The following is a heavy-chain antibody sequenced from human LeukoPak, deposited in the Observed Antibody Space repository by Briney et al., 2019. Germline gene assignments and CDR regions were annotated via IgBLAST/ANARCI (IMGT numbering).Heavy chain of an antibody. V-gene: IGHV1-69*13. CDR3: ARERESFCTNGVCYWFDP. CDR1: GGTFSSYA. Sequence: ASVKVSCKASGGTFSSYAISWVRQAPGQGLEWMGGIIPIFGTANYAQKFQGRVTITADESTGTAYMELSSLRSEDTAVYYCARERESFCTNGVCYWFDPWGQGTLVTVSS. J-gene: IGHJ5*02. D-gene: IGHD2-8*01. CDR2: IIPIFGTA.